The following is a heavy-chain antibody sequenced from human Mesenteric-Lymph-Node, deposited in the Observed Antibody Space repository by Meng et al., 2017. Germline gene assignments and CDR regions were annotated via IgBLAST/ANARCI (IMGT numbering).Heavy chain of an antibody. J-gene: IGHJ4*02. CDR2: IIPIFGIA. Sequence: SVKVSCKASGDTFSRYTIHWVRQASGQGLEWMGRIIPIFGIANYAQKLQGRVTITADKSTSTVYVELSSLRSEDTAVYYCARAAPRFCSGGTCYQYFDDWGQGTLVTVSS. CDR3: ARAAPRFCSGGTCYQYFDD. V-gene: IGHV1-69*02. CDR1: GDTFSRYT. D-gene: IGHD2-15*01.